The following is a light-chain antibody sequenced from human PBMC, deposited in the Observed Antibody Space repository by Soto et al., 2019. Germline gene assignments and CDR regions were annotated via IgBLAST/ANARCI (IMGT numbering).Light chain of an antibody. CDR2: DVS. Sequence: QSALTQPASVSGSPGQSITISCTGTSSDVGGYNYVSWYQQHPSRAPKLMIYDVSSRPSGVSNRFSGSKSGNTASLTISGLQAEDEPDYYCSSYTSSSTRVFGGGTKVTVL. J-gene: IGLJ2*01. CDR1: SSDVGGYNY. CDR3: SSYTSSSTRV. V-gene: IGLV2-14*01.